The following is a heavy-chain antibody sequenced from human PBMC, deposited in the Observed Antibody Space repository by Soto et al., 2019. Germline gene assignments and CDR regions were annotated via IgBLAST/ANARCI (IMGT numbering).Heavy chain of an antibody. Sequence: QVQLVESGGGVVQPGRSLRLSCVASGFTFSSFGMHWVRQAPGKGLEWVAVTWFDGSGQYYAESVKGRFTISRDNSKNTLYLQVNSLRAEDTAVYYCERDRLGCTNTNCPIDYWGQGTLVTVSS. CDR3: ERDRLGCTNTNCPIDY. D-gene: IGHD2-2*01. V-gene: IGHV3-33*01. J-gene: IGHJ4*02. CDR1: GFTFSSFG. CDR2: TWFDGSGQ.